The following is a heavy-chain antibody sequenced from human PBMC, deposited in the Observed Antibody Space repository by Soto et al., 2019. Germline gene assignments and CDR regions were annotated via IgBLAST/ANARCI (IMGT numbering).Heavy chain of an antibody. CDR2: ISGSGGST. J-gene: IGHJ3*02. D-gene: IGHD5-12*01. V-gene: IGHV3-23*01. CDR1: GFTFSSYA. CDR3: AKAGSGLYAFDI. Sequence: ELQLLESGGGLVQPGGSLRLSCAASGFTFSSYAMSWVRQAPGKGLEWVSAISGSGGSTYYADSVKGRFTISRDNSKNKLYLQMNSLRAEDTAVYYCAKAGSGLYAFDIWGQGTMVTVSS.